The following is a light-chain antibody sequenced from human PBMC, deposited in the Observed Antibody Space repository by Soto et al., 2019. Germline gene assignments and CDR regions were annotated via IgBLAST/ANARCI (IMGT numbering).Light chain of an antibody. Sequence: DIQMTQSPSSVSASVGDRLTITCRASRDISNSLAWYQQTPGKAPKLLLRGASSLHRGVPSRFSGGGAGTEFTLTISSLPAEDFATYYCQQNSAFPRTFGQGTKVDVK. CDR3: QQNSAFPRT. CDR1: RDISNS. J-gene: IGKJ1*01. V-gene: IGKV1-12*01. CDR2: GAS.